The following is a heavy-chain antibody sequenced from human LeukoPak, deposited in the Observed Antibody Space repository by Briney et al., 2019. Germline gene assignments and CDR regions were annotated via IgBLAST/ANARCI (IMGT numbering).Heavy chain of an antibody. CDR2: IYHGGST. CDR3: ARMSIEYDSSGYYYEYYYYGMVV. J-gene: IGHJ6*02. CDR1: GDSISSGNW. Sequence: PSESLSLTFAVSGDSISSGNWWSWVRQPPGMGLEWIGEIYHGGSTNYNPSLKSRVTMSVHKSNNQFSLNLSSANARPCAAYHCARMSIEYDSSGYYYEYYYYGMVVWGQGTTVSVSS. V-gene: IGHV4-4*02. D-gene: IGHD3-22*01.